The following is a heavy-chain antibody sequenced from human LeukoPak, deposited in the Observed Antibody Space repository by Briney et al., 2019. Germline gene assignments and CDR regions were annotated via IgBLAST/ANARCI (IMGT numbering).Heavy chain of an antibody. CDR1: NDSISSYC. CDR3: ATSYDGKTAPYDL. D-gene: IGHD4-23*01. CDR2: MCPGGRT. Sequence: SETLSLTCTVSNDSISSYCCSWVRQPPGKGLEWVGLMCPGGRTDYNPSLKSRVTMSIDTSKNQLSMKLRFLAAADTAVYYCATSYDGKTAPYDLWGHGTLVTVSS. J-gene: IGHJ5*02. V-gene: IGHV4-4*07.